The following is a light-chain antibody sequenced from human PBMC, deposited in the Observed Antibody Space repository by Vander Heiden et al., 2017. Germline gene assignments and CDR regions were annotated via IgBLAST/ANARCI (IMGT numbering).Light chain of an antibody. Sequence: ELVITQSPASLSVSPGDRATLSCRASQSLNNDLAWYDQKPGQAPRLLFYGASSRATGVPARCSDSGSGTDFTLTISSLQSEDSASYFCQQYHTWPYTFGQGTKLEIK. V-gene: IGKV3-15*01. CDR3: QQYHTWPYT. J-gene: IGKJ2*01. CDR1: QSLNND. CDR2: GAS.